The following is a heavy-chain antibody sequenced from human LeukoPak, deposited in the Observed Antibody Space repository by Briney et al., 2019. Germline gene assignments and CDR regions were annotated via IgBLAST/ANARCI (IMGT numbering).Heavy chain of an antibody. D-gene: IGHD3-10*01. V-gene: IGHV1-46*01. J-gene: IGHJ4*02. Sequence: ASVKVSCKASGYTFTSYYMHWVRQAPGQGLEWMGIINPSGGSTSYAQKSQGRVTMTRDTSTSTVYMELSSLRSGDTAVYYCARDLAGWYYYGSGSSNPLDYWGQGTLVTVSS. CDR1: GYTFTSYY. CDR3: ARDLAGWYYYGSGSSNPLDY. CDR2: INPSGGST.